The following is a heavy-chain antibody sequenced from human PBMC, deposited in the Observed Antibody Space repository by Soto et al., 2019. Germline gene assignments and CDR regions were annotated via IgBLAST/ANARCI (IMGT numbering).Heavy chain of an antibody. Sequence: GGSLRLSCAASGFTFCSYSMNWVRQAPGKGLEWVSSISSSSSYIYYADSVKGRFTISRDNAKNSLYLQMNSLRAEDTAVYYCASTGYCSSTSCYEGAFDIWGQGTMVTVSS. D-gene: IGHD2-2*01. CDR2: ISSSSSYI. V-gene: IGHV3-21*01. CDR3: ASTGYCSSTSCYEGAFDI. CDR1: GFTFCSYS. J-gene: IGHJ3*02.